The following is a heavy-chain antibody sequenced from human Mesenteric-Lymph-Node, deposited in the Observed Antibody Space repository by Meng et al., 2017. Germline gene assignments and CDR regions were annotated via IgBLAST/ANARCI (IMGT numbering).Heavy chain of an antibody. D-gene: IGHD2-15*01. CDR3: AKETVVVVAANVAFYT. CDR2: ISWNSGSI. CDR1: GFTFDDYA. Sequence: GESLTLSCAVSGFTFDDYAMHWVRQAPGKGLEWVSGISWNSGSIGYANSVKGRFTISRDNAKNSLYLLMNSLRAEDTALYYCAKETVVVVAANVAFYTWGQGTMVTVSS. V-gene: IGHV3-9*01. J-gene: IGHJ3*02.